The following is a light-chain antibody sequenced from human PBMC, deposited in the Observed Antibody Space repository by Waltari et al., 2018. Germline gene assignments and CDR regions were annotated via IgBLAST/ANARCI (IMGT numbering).Light chain of an antibody. J-gene: IGLJ3*02. Sequence: AVVTQEPSLTVSPGGTVTLTCASSNGPVPRGHYSYWFQQKPGQAPRTLIYDTSNTHSWTPARFTGSLFGGKAALTLSGAQPEDEAEYYCLLFYNGPRVFGGGTKLTVL. CDR3: LLFYNGPRV. CDR1: NGPVPRGHY. V-gene: IGLV7-46*01. CDR2: DTS.